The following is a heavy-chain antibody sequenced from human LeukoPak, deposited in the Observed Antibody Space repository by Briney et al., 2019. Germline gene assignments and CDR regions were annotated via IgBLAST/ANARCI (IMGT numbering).Heavy chain of an antibody. CDR2: ISGSGGST. D-gene: IGHD3-10*01. CDR1: GLTFSSYA. J-gene: IGHJ4*02. Sequence: GGSLTLSCAASGLTFSSYAMSWVRQPPGKGLEWVSAISGSGGSTYYADSVKGQFTISIDNAKNTLYLQMNSRRAEGTALYYCAKAAMVRFFDYWGQGPLVTVSS. V-gene: IGHV3-23*01. CDR3: AKAAMVRFFDY.